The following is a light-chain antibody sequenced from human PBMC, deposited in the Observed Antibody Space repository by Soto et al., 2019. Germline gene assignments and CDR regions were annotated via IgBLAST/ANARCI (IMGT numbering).Light chain of an antibody. CDR1: ESLLQSDGNNC. CDR2: LNS. Sequence: EIVMTQSPLSLPVTPGEPASISCRSSESLLQSDGNNCLEWYVQKPGQSPQLLIFLNSHRASGVPDRFSVSGSGTDFTLKISRVEAEDVGVYYCMQTRQSPQTFGQETKLEIK. J-gene: IGKJ2*01. V-gene: IGKV2-28*01. CDR3: MQTRQSPQT.